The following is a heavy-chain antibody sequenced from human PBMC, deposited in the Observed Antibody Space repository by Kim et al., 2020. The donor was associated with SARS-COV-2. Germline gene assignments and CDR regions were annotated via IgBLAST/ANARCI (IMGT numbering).Heavy chain of an antibody. CDR3: ASDTFAAVLGEWDYYGMDV. D-gene: IGHD6-25*01. CDR1: GFTFSDYY. CDR2: ISSSSYT. V-gene: IGHV3-11*05. Sequence: GGSLRLSCAASGFTFSDYYMSWIRQAPGKGLEWVSYISSSSYTNYADSVKGRFTISRDNAKNSLYLQMNSLRAEDTAVYYCASDTFAAVLGEWDYYGMDVWGQGTTVTVS. J-gene: IGHJ6*02.